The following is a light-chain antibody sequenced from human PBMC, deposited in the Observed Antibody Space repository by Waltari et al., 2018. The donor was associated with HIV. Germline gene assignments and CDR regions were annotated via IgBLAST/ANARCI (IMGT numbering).Light chain of an antibody. J-gene: IGKJ4*01. V-gene: IGKV1-9*01. CDR3: QQLKSYPVT. CDR2: AVS. CDR1: QGVGSY. Sequence: IQLTQSPSFLSASVGDTVRITCRATQGVGSYLAWYQKKPGRPPNLLIYAVSVLQSGVPSRFSVSGSGTEFTLTISGLQPEDLATYYCQQLKSYPVTFGGGTEVDSK.